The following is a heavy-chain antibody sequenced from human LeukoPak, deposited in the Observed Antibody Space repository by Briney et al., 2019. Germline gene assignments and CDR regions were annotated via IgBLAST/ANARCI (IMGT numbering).Heavy chain of an antibody. Sequence: GGSLRLSCVASGFTFSSYEMNWVRQAPGKGREWVSYISSTGGTIYYADSVRGRFTIARDNAKNSLYLQMTSLRAEDTAVYYCARSRDGFNYWGQGTLVTVSS. V-gene: IGHV3-48*03. CDR2: ISSTGGTI. J-gene: IGHJ4*02. D-gene: IGHD5-24*01. CDR1: GFTFSSYE. CDR3: ARSRDGFNY.